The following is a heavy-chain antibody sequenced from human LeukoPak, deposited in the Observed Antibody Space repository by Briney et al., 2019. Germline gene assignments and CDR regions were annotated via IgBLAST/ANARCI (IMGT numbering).Heavy chain of an antibody. V-gene: IGHV1-18*01. J-gene: IGHJ6*02. CDR1: GYTFTTYG. CDR2: ISAYNGNT. D-gene: IGHD4-17*01. Sequence: GASVKVSCKASGYTFTTYGISWVRQAPGQGLEWMRWISAYNGNTNYAQKLQGKVTMTTDTSTSTAYMELRSLRSDDTAVYYCARDRLRGYYYYGMDVWGQGTTVTVSS. CDR3: ARDRLRGYYYYGMDV.